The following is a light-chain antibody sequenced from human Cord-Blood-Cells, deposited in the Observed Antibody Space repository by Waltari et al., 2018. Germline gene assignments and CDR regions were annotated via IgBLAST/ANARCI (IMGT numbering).Light chain of an antibody. CDR2: GAS. CDR1: QSVSSSY. V-gene: IGKV3-20*01. CDR3: QQYGSSPRT. J-gene: IGKJ1*01. Sequence: EIVLTQSPGTLSLSAGERATLSCRASQSVSSSYLAWYQQKPGQAPRLLIYGASSRATGLPDRFSGGGSGTDFTLTISRLEPEEFAVYCCQQYGSSPRTFGQGTKVEIK.